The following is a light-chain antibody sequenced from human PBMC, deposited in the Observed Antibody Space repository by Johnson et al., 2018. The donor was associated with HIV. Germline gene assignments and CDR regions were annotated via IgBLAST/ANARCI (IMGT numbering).Light chain of an antibody. V-gene: IGLV1-51*01. CDR1: SSNIGNNY. Sequence: QAVLTQPPSVSAAPGQKVTISCSGSSSNIGNNYVSWYQQLPGTAPKLLIYDNNKRPSGIPDRFSASKSGTSATLGITGLQTGDEADYYCGTWDSSLSAVYVFGTGTKVTVL. J-gene: IGLJ1*01. CDR3: GTWDSSLSAVYV. CDR2: DNN.